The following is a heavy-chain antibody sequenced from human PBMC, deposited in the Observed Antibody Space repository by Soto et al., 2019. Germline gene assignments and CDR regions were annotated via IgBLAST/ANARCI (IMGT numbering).Heavy chain of an antibody. J-gene: IGHJ3*02. Sequence: ESGGGVVQPGRSLRLSCAASGFTFSSYGMHWARQAPGKGLEWVAVISYDGSNKYYADSVKGRFTISGDNSKDTLYLQMHSLGAEDTAVYYCATGIGNMITFGGVLNAFDIWGQGTMVTVSS. D-gene: IGHD3-16*01. CDR3: ATGIGNMITFGGVLNAFDI. CDR1: GFTFSSYG. CDR2: ISYDGSNK. V-gene: IGHV3-30*03.